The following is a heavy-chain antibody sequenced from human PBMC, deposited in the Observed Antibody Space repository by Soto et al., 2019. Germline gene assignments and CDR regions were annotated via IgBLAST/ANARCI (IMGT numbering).Heavy chain of an antibody. CDR3: ARDIVGGRLDAFDI. Sequence: QVQLVQSGAEVKKPGASVKVSCKASGYTFTGYYMHWVRQAPGQGLEWMGWINPNSGGTTYAQKFQGWVTMTRDTSISTAYMELSRLRSDDTAVYYCARDIVGGRLDAFDIWGQGTMVTVSS. CDR2: INPNSGGT. J-gene: IGHJ3*02. D-gene: IGHD1-26*01. V-gene: IGHV1-2*04. CDR1: GYTFTGYY.